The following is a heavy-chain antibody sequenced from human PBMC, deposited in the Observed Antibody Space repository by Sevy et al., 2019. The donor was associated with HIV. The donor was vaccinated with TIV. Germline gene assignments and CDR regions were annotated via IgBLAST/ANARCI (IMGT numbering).Heavy chain of an antibody. CDR2: INAGNGNT. D-gene: IGHD3-10*01. J-gene: IGHJ6*02. CDR1: GYTFTSYA. V-gene: IGHV1-3*01. CDR3: ARELYYYGSGSGFYYYYYGMDV. Sequence: ASVKVSCKASGYTFTSYAMHWVRQAPGQRLEWMGWINAGNGNTKYSQKFQGRVTITRQTSASTAYIELSSLRSEDTAVYYCARELYYYGSGSGFYYYYYGMDVWGQGTTVTVSS.